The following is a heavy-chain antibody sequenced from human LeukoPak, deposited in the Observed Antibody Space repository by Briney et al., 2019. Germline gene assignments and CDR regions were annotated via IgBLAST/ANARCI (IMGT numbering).Heavy chain of an antibody. Sequence: GGSLRLSSAASGFTFSSYAMSWVRQAPGKGLEWVSAISGSGGSTYYADSVKGRFTISRDNSKNTLYLQMNSLRAEDTAVYYCAKARRVVDHFDYWGQGTLVTVSS. D-gene: IGHD2-15*01. CDR3: AKARRVVDHFDY. CDR1: GFTFSSYA. J-gene: IGHJ4*02. CDR2: ISGSGGST. V-gene: IGHV3-23*01.